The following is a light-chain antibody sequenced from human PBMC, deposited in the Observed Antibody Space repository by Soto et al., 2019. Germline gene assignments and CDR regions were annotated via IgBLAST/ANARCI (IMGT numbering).Light chain of an antibody. CDR3: QVWDGSGDPVV. CDR1: SIGTKS. V-gene: IGLV3-21*02. CDR2: DDS. Sequence: SYELTQPPSVSVAPGQTARITCGGNSIGTKSVHWYQQKAGQAPVLVVYDDSDRPSGIPERFSGSNSGNTATLIISRVEAGDEADYYCQVWDGSGDPVVFGGGTKVTVL. J-gene: IGLJ2*01.